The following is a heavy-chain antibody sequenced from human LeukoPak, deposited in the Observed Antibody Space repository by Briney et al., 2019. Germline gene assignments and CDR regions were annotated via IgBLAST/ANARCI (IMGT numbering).Heavy chain of an antibody. D-gene: IGHD3-10*01. CDR2: IYYSGST. J-gene: IGHJ4*02. CDR1: GGSISSGGYY. CDR3: ARTIWYGEVYFDY. Sequence: PSETLSLTCTVSGGSISSGGYYWSWIRQHPGKGLEWIGYIYYSGSTYYNPSLKSRVTISVDTSKNQFSLKLSSVTAADTAVYYCARTIWYGEVYFDYWGQGTLVTVSS. V-gene: IGHV4-31*03.